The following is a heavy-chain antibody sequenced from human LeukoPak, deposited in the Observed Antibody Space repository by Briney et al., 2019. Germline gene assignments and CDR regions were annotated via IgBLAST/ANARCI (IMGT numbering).Heavy chain of an antibody. CDR1: GGSFSGYY. Sequence: SSETLSLTCAVDGGSFSGYYWSWIRQPTGKGQNWIWEINHSGSTNYNPSLKSRVTISVDTSKKQFSLKLSSVTAADTAVYYCARGGSGYAYYYYYMDVWGKGTTVTVSS. CDR2: INHSGST. V-gene: IGHV4-34*01. CDR3: ARGGSGYAYYYYYMDV. J-gene: IGHJ6*03. D-gene: IGHD5-12*01.